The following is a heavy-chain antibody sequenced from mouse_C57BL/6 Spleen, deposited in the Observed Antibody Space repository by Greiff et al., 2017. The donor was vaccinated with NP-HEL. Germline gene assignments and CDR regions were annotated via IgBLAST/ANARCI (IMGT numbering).Heavy chain of an antibody. CDR1: GFTFSSYA. D-gene: IGHD3-1*01. Sequence: EVHLVESGGGLVKPGGSLKLSCAASGFTFSSYAMSWVRQTPEKRLEWVATISDGGSYTYYPDNVKGRFTISRDNAKNNLYLQMSHLKSEDTAMYYCARDSERGSGAMDYWGQGAPVTASS. CDR2: ISDGGSYT. J-gene: IGHJ4*01. CDR3: ARDSERGSGAMDY. V-gene: IGHV5-4*01.